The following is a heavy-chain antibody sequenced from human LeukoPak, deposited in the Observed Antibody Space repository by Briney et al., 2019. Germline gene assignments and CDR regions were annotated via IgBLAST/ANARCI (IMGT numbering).Heavy chain of an antibody. CDR1: GFTFSTYW. Sequence: GGSLRLTCAASGFTFSTYWMSWVRQAPGKGLEWVANIKQDGSEKYYVDSVKGRFTISRDNAKNSLYLQMNTLRPEDTAVYYCARERQNKDFWSGGDYWGQGTLVTVSS. J-gene: IGHJ4*02. D-gene: IGHD3-3*01. CDR3: ARERQNKDFWSGGDY. CDR2: IKQDGSEK. V-gene: IGHV3-7*01.